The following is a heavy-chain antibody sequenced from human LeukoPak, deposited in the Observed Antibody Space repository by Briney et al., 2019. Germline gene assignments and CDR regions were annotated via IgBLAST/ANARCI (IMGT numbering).Heavy chain of an antibody. CDR1: GFTFSSYA. J-gene: IGHJ4*02. D-gene: IGHD6-6*01. Sequence: GGSLRLSCAVSGFTFSSYAMNWVRQAPGKGLEWVSTITGSGGSTYYADSVKGRFTIPRDSSKNTLYLQMNSLRAEDTAVYYCAKDRWYSSSGFFDYWGQGTLVTVSS. V-gene: IGHV3-23*01. CDR3: AKDRWYSSSGFFDY. CDR2: ITGSGGST.